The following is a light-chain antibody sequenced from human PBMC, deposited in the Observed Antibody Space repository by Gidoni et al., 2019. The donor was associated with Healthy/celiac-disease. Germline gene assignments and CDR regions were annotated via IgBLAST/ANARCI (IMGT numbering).Light chain of an antibody. J-gene: IGKJ1*01. CDR3: QQYYSTPLT. V-gene: IGKV4-1*01. Sequence: DIVMTQSPDSLAVSLGERATINCKSSQSVLYSSNNKNYLAWYQQKPGQPPKLLIYWASTRESGVPYRFSGSGSGTDFTLTISSLQAEDVAVYYCQQYYSTPLTFXXXTKVEIK. CDR1: QSVLYSSNNKNY. CDR2: WAS.